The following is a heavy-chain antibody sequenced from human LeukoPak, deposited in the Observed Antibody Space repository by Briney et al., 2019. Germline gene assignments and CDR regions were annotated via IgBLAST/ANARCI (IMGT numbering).Heavy chain of an antibody. CDR2: INPNSGGT. V-gene: IGHV1-2*02. D-gene: IGHD5-24*01. J-gene: IGHJ4*02. Sequence: GASVKVSCKASGYTFTGYYMHWVRQAPGQGLEWMGWINPNSGGTNYAQKFQGRVTMTRDTSISTAYMELSRLRSDDTAVYYCAREMATIIWAIDYWGQGTLVTVSS. CDR1: GYTFTGYY. CDR3: AREMATIIWAIDY.